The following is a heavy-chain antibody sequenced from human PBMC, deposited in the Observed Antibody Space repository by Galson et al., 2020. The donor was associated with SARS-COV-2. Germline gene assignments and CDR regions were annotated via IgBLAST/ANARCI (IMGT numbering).Heavy chain of an antibody. V-gene: IGHV1-2*02. CDR1: GYTYTGHY. J-gene: IGHJ6*02. CDR2: INPNSGGT. D-gene: IGHD3-10*01. Sequence: ASVTVSRKPSGYTYTGHYMHWVRQPPGQGLEWMGWINPNSGGTQYAQKLQGRVTMTRDTSISTAYMELSRQRSDDTAIYYCARAGQSPDYYYYYNLDVWGQGTTVTVSS. CDR3: ARAGQSPDYYYYYNLDV.